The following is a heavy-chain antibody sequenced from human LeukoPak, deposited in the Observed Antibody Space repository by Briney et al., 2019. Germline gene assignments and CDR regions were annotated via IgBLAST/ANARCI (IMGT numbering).Heavy chain of an antibody. V-gene: IGHV3-48*04. Sequence: PGGSLRLSCAASGFTFSSYSMNWVRQAPGKGLEWVSYISSSSSTIYYADSVRGRFTISRDNAKKSLYLQMNSLRAEDTAVYYCARSADRSGYFREITLYYFDYWGQGTLVTVSS. CDR2: ISSSSSTI. CDR1: GFTFSSYS. D-gene: IGHD3-22*01. J-gene: IGHJ4*02. CDR3: ARSADRSGYFREITLYYFDY.